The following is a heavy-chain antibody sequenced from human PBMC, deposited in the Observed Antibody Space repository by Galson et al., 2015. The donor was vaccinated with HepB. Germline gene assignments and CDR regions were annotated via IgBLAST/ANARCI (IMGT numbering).Heavy chain of an antibody. D-gene: IGHD1-26*01. J-gene: IGHJ4*02. CDR2: IKQDGSEK. Sequence: SLRLSCAASGFTFSSYWMSWVRQAPGKGLEWVANIKQDGSEKYYVDSVKGRFTISRDNAKNSLYLQMNSLRAEDTAVYYCARGMEWELPYNHQPKNFDYWGQGTLVTVSS. V-gene: IGHV3-7*01. CDR1: GFTFSSYW. CDR3: ARGMEWELPYNHQPKNFDY.